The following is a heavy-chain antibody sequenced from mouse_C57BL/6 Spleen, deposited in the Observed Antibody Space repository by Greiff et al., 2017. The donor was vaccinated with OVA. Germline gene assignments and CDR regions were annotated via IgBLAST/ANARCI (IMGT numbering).Heavy chain of an antibody. V-gene: IGHV5-9*01. CDR3: ARCAIDY. Sequence: EVMLVESGGGLVKPGGSLKLSCAASGFTFSSYTMSWVRQTPEKRLEWVATISGGGGNTYYPDSVKGRFTISRYNAKNTLYLQLSSLRSEDTSFYYCARCAIDYWGQGTSVTVSS. J-gene: IGHJ4*01. CDR2: ISGGGGNT. CDR1: GFTFSSYT.